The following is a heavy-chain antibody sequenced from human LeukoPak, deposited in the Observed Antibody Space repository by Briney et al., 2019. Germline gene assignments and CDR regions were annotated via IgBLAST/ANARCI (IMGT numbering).Heavy chain of an antibody. D-gene: IGHD7-27*01. CDR1: GFTFNNFG. CDR2: ISGGSGGSA. J-gene: IGHJ4*02. CDR3: ARDIRYWGHDS. V-gene: IGHV3-23*01. Sequence: PGGSLRLSCAASGFTFNNFGMTWVRQAPGKGLEWVSSISGGSGGSAYYADSVKGRFTISGDNSKDTLYLQMNSLRAEDTAVYYCARDIRYWGHDSWGQGNLVTVSS.